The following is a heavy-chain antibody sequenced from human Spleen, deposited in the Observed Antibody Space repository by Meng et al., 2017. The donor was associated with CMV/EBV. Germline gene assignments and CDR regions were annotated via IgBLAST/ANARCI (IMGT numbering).Heavy chain of an antibody. CDR1: GYTFTDCY. V-gene: IGHV1-2*02. J-gene: IGHJ4*02. D-gene: IGHD6-6*01. Sequence: ASVKVSCKASGYTFTDCYMHWVRQAPGQGLEWMGWVNTKSGDTSYAQNFQGRVTMTRDTSISTAYMELRGLRSDDTAMYYCASGKGSSSVYFDYWGQGTLVTVSS. CDR3: ASGKGSSSVYFDY. CDR2: VNTKSGDT.